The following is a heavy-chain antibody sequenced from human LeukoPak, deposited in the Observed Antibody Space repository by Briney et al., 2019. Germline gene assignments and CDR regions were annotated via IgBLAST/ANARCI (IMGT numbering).Heavy chain of an antibody. Sequence: SETLSLTCTVSGGSISNYYWTWIRQPPGKGLEWIGEINHSGSTNYNPSLKSRVTISVDTSKNQFSLKLSSVTAADTAVYYCARGASAADYWGQGTLVTVSS. CDR2: INHSGST. J-gene: IGHJ4*02. V-gene: IGHV4-34*01. CDR3: ARGASAADY. CDR1: GGSISNYY.